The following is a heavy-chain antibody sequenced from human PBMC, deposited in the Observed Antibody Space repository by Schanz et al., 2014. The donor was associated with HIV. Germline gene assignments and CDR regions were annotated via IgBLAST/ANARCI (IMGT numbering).Heavy chain of an antibody. CDR3: ARADYYGSGSYYKNYYYGMDV. J-gene: IGHJ6*02. D-gene: IGHD3-10*01. CDR1: GDSISRSSYY. V-gene: IGHV4-39*07. CDR2: VYYRGTT. Sequence: QLQIQESGPGLVKPLEPLSLTCTVSGDSISRSSYYWGWIRQPPGKGLEWIGSVYYRGTTYYNPSLKSRVSLSVDTSKNQFSLKLSSVTAADTAVYYCARADYYGSGSYYKNYYYGMDVWGQGTTVTVSS.